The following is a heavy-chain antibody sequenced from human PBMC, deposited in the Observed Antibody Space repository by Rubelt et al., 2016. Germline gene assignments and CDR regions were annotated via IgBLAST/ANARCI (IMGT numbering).Heavy chain of an antibody. Sequence: QVQLVQSGAEVKKPGASVKVSCKASGYTFTSYGISWVRQAPGQGLEWMGWISAYNGNTNYAQKHQGRVTIATDTATSTAYMWLRSLRSDDTAVYYGAGREEGYYYYGMDVWGQGTTVTVSS. J-gene: IGHJ6*02. CDR2: ISAYNGNT. CDR1: GYTFTSYG. V-gene: IGHV1-18*01. CDR3: AGREEGYYYYGMDV.